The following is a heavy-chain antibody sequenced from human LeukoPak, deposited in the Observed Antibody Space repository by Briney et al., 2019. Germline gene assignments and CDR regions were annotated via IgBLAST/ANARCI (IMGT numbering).Heavy chain of an antibody. CDR1: GFTFSSYA. V-gene: IGHV3-23*01. Sequence: GGSLRLSCAASGFTFSSYAMSWVRQAPRKGLEWVSFISPSADRTSNADSVEGRFTISRDNSKNTLYLQMNSLRAEDTAVYYCAKESDYWGQGTLVTVSS. CDR2: ISPSADRT. CDR3: AKESDY. J-gene: IGHJ4*02.